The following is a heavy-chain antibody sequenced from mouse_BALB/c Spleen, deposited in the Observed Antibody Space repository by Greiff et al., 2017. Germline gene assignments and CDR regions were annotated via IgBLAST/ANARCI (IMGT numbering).Heavy chain of an antibody. V-gene: IGHV1S132*01. Sequence: QVQLQQSGAELVRPGASVKLSCKTSGYIFTSYWIHWVKQRSGQGLEWIARIYPGTGSTYYNEKFQGKATMTADTSSNTAYLQLSSLTSEDTAVYYCNEGNGNAWFAYWGQGTLVTVSA. CDR1: GYIFTSYW. J-gene: IGHJ3*01. D-gene: IGHD2-1*01. CDR2: IYPGTGST. CDR3: NEGNGNAWFAY.